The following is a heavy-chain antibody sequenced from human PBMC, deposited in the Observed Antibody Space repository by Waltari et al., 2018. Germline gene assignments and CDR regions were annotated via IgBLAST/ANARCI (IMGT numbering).Heavy chain of an antibody. J-gene: IGHJ6*02. V-gene: IGHV3-23*01. CDR1: GFTFSSYA. CDR2: ISGSGGCT. D-gene: IGHD6-13*01. CDR3: AKGVAAANIYYYYGMDV. Sequence: LESGGGLVQPGGSLRLSCAASGFTFSSYAMSWVRQAPGKGLEWVSAISGSGGCTYYADSVKGRFTISRDNSKNTLYLQMNSLRAEDTAVYYCAKGVAAANIYYYYGMDVWGQGTTVTVSS.